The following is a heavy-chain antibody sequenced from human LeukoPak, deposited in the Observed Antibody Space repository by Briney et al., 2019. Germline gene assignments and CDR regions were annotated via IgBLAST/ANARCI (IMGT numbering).Heavy chain of an antibody. D-gene: IGHD2-2*01. CDR2: ISTSSRYI. CDR3: ARADCSSSTCYLRRSWFDP. V-gene: IGHV3-21*01. CDR1: AFTLSNYD. Sequence: PGGSLRLSCAASAFTLSNYDMNWVRQAPGKGLEWVSSISTSSRYIYYKDSVRGRFTISRDDAKNSLYLEMNSLRAEDTAVYYCARADCSSSTCYLRRSWFDPWGQGTLVTVSS. J-gene: IGHJ5*02.